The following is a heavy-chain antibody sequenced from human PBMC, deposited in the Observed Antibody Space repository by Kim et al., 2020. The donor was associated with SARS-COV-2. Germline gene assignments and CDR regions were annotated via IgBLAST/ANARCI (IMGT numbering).Heavy chain of an antibody. CDR2: ISTTGGST. D-gene: IGHD6-19*01. Sequence: GGSLRLSCAASGFSFSSYAMSWVRQAPGKGLEWVSAISTTGGSTYYADSVKGRFTISRDNSKNTLYLQMNSLTAEDTAVYYCAKDGYSSGWYFNYWGQGTLVTVSS. CDR3: AKDGYSSGWYFNY. CDR1: GFSFSSYA. J-gene: IGHJ4*02. V-gene: IGHV3-23*01.